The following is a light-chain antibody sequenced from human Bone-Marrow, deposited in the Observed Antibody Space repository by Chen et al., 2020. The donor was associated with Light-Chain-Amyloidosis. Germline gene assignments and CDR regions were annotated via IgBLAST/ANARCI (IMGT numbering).Light chain of an antibody. J-gene: IGLJ2*01. CDR2: RDT. V-gene: IGLV3-25*03. Sequence: SYELTQPPSVSVSRGQTARITCSGDDLPTKYAYWYQQKPGQAPVLVIHRDTERPSGISERFSGSDSGTTATLTISGVQAEDEADYHCQSADSSGTYAVIFGGGTKLTVL. CDR3: QSADSSGTYAVI. CDR1: DLPTKY.